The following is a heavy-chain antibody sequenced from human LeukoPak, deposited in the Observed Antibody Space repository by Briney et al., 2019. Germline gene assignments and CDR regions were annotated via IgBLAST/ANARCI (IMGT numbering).Heavy chain of an antibody. D-gene: IGHD1-26*01. V-gene: IGHV3-43D*03. J-gene: IGHJ4*02. Sequence: AGSLRLSCAASGFTFEYYAMHWLRPVPGQGLEWVSLISWVVVSSYYAECVKGRFTISRHNSKNSLYLQMNSLRAEDTVLYYCAKGDSGSTHFDYWGQGTLVTVSS. CDR3: AKGDSGSTHFDY. CDR2: ISWVVVSS. CDR1: GFTFEYYA.